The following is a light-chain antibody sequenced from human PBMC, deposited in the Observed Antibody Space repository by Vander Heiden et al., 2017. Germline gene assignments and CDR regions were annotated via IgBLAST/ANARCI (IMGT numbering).Light chain of an antibody. Sequence: YQLTPPPSVSVSPGQTGSITCSGDKLGDKYACWYQQKPGQSPVLVIYQDSKRPSGIPERFSGSNSGNTATLTISGTQAMDEADYYCQAWDSSTVVFGGGTKLTVL. CDR3: QAWDSSTVV. CDR2: QDS. CDR1: KLGDKY. J-gene: IGLJ2*01. V-gene: IGLV3-1*01.